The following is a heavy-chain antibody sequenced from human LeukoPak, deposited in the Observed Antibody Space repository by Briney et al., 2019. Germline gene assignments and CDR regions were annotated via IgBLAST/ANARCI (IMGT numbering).Heavy chain of an antibody. J-gene: IGHJ4*02. Sequence: ASVKVSCKASGGTFSSYAISWVRQAPGQGLEWMGRIIPILGIANYAQKFQGRVTITADKSTSTAYMELSSLRSEDTAVYYCARDIVRGAVAPPIYWGQGTLVTVS. CDR2: IIPILGIA. D-gene: IGHD2-8*01. CDR3: ARDIVRGAVAPPIY. V-gene: IGHV1-69*04. CDR1: GGTFSSYA.